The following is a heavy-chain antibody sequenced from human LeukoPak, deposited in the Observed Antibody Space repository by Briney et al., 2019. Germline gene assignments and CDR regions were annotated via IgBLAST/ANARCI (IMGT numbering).Heavy chain of an antibody. CDR2: ISSSSSYI. D-gene: IGHD3-16*01. J-gene: IGHJ3*02. CDR3: AKDREYSYVYDAFDI. Sequence: GGSQRLSCAASGFTFSSYSMNWVRQAPGKGLEWVSSISSSSSYIYYADSVKGRFTISRDNAKNLLYLQMNSLRAEDTAVYYCAKDREYSYVYDAFDIWGQGTLVTVSS. V-gene: IGHV3-21*06. CDR1: GFTFSSYS.